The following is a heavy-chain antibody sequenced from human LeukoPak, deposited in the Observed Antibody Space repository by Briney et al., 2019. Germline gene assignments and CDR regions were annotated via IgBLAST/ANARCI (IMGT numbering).Heavy chain of an antibody. CDR2: INPSGGST. CDR1: GYTFTSYY. D-gene: IGHD3-22*01. V-gene: IGHV1-46*01. Sequence: ASVKVSCKASGYTFTSYYMHWVRQAPGQGLEWMGKINPSGGSTSYAQKFQGRVTMTRDTSTSTVYMELSSLRSEDTAVYYCARAQPDYYDSSGLSDAFDIWGQGTMVTVSS. J-gene: IGHJ3*02. CDR3: ARAQPDYYDSSGLSDAFDI.